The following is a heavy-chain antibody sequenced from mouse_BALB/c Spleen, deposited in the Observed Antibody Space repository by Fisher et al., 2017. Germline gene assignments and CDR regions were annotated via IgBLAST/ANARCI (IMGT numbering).Heavy chain of an antibody. J-gene: IGHJ4*01. Sequence: KFKGKAKLTAVTSTSTAYMQLSSLTSEDSAVYYCARWYGSLLAMDYWGQGTSVTVSS. D-gene: IGHD1-1*01. V-gene: IGHV1-5*01. CDR3: ARWYGSLLAMDY.